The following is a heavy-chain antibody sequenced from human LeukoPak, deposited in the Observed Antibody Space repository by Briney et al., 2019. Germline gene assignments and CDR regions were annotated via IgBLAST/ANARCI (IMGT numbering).Heavy chain of an antibody. J-gene: IGHJ6*02. CDR1: GYTFTGYY. CDR3: ARKPEGMDV. Sequence: ASVKVSCKASGYTFTGYYIHWVRPAPGQGLEWMGRINPSSGGTNYAQKFQGTVTMTRDTSISTAYMELSRLRSDDTAVYYCARKPEGMDVWGQGTTVTVSS. CDR2: INPSSGGT. V-gene: IGHV1-2*06. D-gene: IGHD1-14*01.